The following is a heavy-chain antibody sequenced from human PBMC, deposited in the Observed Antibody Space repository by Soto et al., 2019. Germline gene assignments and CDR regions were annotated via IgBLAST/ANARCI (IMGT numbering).Heavy chain of an antibody. CDR3: ARLNYDILTGYPYFDY. D-gene: IGHD3-9*01. J-gene: IGHJ4*02. Sequence: SGPTLVNPTQTLTLTCTFSGFSLSTSGMCVSWIRQPPGKALEWLARIDWDDDKYYSTSLKTRLTISKDTSKNQVVLTMTNMDPVDTATYYRARLNYDILTGYPYFDYWGRGTLVTVSS. V-gene: IGHV2-70*11. CDR1: GFSLSTSGMC. CDR2: IDWDDDK.